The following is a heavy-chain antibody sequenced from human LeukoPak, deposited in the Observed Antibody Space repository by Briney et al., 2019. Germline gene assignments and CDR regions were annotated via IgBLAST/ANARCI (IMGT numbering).Heavy chain of an antibody. CDR3: ATLGSCLDGSCPRIDY. Sequence: PGGSLRLSCAASGFTFSDYWMHWVRQDPGKGLVWVSRINGDGSDTRYADSVRGRFTISRDNAKNTLYLQMNSLTAEDTAVYYCATLGSCLDGSCPRIDYWGQGTLVTVSS. J-gene: IGHJ4*02. CDR1: GFTFSDYW. CDR2: INGDGSDT. D-gene: IGHD3-10*01. V-gene: IGHV3-74*01.